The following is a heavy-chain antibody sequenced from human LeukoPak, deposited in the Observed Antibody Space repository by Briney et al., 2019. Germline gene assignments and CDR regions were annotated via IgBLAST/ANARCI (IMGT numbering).Heavy chain of an antibody. CDR2: IYPGDSDT. CDR3: ARRGGAFDI. D-gene: IGHD4-23*01. V-gene: IGHV5-51*01. J-gene: IGHJ3*02. CDR1: GYSFTSYW. Sequence: GESLKISCKGSGYSFTSYWIGWVRQMPGKGLEWMAFIYPGDSDTRFNPSFQGQVTISADKSISTAYLQWTNLKASDTAMYYCARRGGAFDIWGQGTMVTVSS.